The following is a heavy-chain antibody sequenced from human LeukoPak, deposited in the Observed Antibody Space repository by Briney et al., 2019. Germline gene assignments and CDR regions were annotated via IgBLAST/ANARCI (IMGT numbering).Heavy chain of an antibody. J-gene: IGHJ4*02. V-gene: IGHV4-34*01. CDR3: ASTSRYSSGGLDY. Sequence: SETLSLTCTVSGDSTSNFYWNWIRQPPGKGLEWIGEINHSGSTNYNPSLKSRVTISVDTSKNQFSLKLSSVTAADTAVYYCASTSRYSSGGLDYWGQGTLVTVSS. CDR2: INHSGST. CDR1: GDSTSNFY. D-gene: IGHD6-19*01.